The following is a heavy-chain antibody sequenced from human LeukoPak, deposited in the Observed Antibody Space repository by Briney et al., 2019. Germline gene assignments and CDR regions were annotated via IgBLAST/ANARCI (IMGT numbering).Heavy chain of an antibody. CDR2: INPSGGST. CDR1: GYTFTGYY. Sequence: GASVKVSCKASGYTFTGYYMHWARQAPGQGLEWMGIINPSGGSTSYAQKFQGGVTMTRDTSTSTVYMELSSLRSEDTAVYYCARDSSSTYYFDYWGQGTLVTVSS. J-gene: IGHJ4*02. CDR3: ARDSSSTYYFDY. D-gene: IGHD6-6*01. V-gene: IGHV1-46*01.